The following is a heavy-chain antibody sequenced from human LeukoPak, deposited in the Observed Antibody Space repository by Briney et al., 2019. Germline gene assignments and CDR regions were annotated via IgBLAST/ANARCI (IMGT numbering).Heavy chain of an antibody. Sequence: SVKVSCTASGGPFSSYAISWVRQAPGQGLEWMGGIIPIFGTANYAQKFQGRVTITADESTSTAYMELSSLRSEDTAVYYCAREGFVLFDYWGQGTLVTVSS. CDR1: GGPFSSYA. V-gene: IGHV1-69*13. D-gene: IGHD3-10*01. J-gene: IGHJ4*02. CDR2: IIPIFGTA. CDR3: AREGFVLFDY.